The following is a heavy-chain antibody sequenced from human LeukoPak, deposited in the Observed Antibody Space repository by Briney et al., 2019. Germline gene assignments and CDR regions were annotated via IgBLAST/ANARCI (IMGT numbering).Heavy chain of an antibody. D-gene: IGHD4-23*01. CDR2: IKEDGSEI. CDR3: ARDRGYSSFDY. V-gene: IGHV3-7*01. J-gene: IGHJ4*02. CDR1: AFTFSSYW. Sequence: HPGGSLRLSCEASAFTFSSYWMSWVRQAPGKGLEWVANIKEDGSEINYVDSVKGRITISRDNAKNSLFLQMNSLRVEDTAVYYCARDRGYSSFDYWGQGTLVTVSS.